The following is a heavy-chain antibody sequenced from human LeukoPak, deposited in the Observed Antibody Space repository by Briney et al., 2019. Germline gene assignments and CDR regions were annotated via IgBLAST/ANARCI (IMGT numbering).Heavy chain of an antibody. CDR2: ISSSGGHT. V-gene: IGHV3-11*06. CDR1: GFTFSDYY. Sequence: GGSLRLSCAASGFTFSDYYMSWIRQAPGEGLEWVSYISSSGGHTTYADSVKGRFTISRDNAKNSLYLQMNSLRDEDTAVYYCARVGYCSGGSCYGGDYWGQGTLVTVSS. D-gene: IGHD2-15*01. J-gene: IGHJ4*02. CDR3: ARVGYCSGGSCYGGDY.